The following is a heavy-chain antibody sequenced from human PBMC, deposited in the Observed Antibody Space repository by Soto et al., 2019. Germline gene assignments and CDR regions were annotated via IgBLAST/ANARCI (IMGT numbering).Heavy chain of an antibody. Sequence: SETLSLTCNVSGGSIRSYYWIWVRQPAGKPLEWIGRIYTSGSTNYNPSLKSRVSMSVDTSKNQFSLEVTSVTAADTAVYYCAREGASGFGMDVWGQGTTVTVSS. CDR1: GGSIRSYY. CDR2: IYTSGST. CDR3: AREGASGFGMDV. J-gene: IGHJ6*02. D-gene: IGHD1-26*01. V-gene: IGHV4-4*07.